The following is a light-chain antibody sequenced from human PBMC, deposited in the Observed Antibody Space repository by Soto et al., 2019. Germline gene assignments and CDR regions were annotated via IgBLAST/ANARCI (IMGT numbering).Light chain of an antibody. CDR2: DAS. V-gene: IGLV2-11*01. Sequence: QSALTQPRSVSASPGQSVTISCTGTSSNVGGYNYVSWYQQNPGKAPKLMIYDASKWPSGVPDRFSGSKSGNAASLTISGRQAEDEADYYCCSYAASYTLVFGGGTKVTVL. J-gene: IGLJ2*01. CDR1: SSNVGGYNY. CDR3: CSYAASYTLV.